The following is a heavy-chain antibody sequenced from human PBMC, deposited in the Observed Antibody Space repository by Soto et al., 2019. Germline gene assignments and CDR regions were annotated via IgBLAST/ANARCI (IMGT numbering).Heavy chain of an antibody. CDR1: GFTFSSYG. J-gene: IGHJ4*02. V-gene: IGHV3-33*01. CDR2: IWYDGSNK. D-gene: IGHD3-10*01. Sequence: QVQLVESGGGVVQPGRSLRLSCAASGFTFSSYGMHWVRQAPGKGLEWVAVIWYDGSNKYYADSVKGRFTISRDNSKNTLYLQINSLRAEDTAVYYCARDTVRGGHCDYWGQGTLVTVSS. CDR3: ARDTVRGGHCDY.